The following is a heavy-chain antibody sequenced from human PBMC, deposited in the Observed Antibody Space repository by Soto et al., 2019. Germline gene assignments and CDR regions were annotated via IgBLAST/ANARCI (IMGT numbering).Heavy chain of an antibody. Sequence: GASVKVSCEASGYSFRCYGMHWVRQAPGHRLEWLGWINPGHGHTKASQKFPGRLTITRDTSATTVYMEWSSLSSEDTAVYYCARRRGIAVAGSWIDHWGPRPLVTVS. J-gene: IGHJ5*02. V-gene: IGHV1-3*01. CDR3: ARRRGIAVAGSWIDH. D-gene: IGHD6-19*01. CDR2: INPGHGHT. CDR1: GYSFRCYG.